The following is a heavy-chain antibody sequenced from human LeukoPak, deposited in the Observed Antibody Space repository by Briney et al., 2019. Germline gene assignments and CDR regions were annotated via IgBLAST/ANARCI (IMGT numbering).Heavy chain of an antibody. Sequence: PGGSLRLSCSASGFTFSTYAMHWVRQAPGKGLEYVSTISRNGGSTYYADSVKGRFTISRDNSKNTLHFQMSSLRPEDTAVYYCVKSPATIYTFDYWGRGALVTVSS. J-gene: IGHJ4*02. CDR3: VKSPATIYTFDY. CDR1: GFTFSTYA. V-gene: IGHV3-64D*06. D-gene: IGHD2-2*02. CDR2: ISRNGGST.